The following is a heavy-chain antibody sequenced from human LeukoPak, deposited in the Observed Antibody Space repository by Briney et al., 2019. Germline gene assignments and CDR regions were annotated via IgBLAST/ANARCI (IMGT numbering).Heavy chain of an antibody. CDR3: ARAPDYYDSSGYYYDAFDI. CDR2: ISSSSSYI. V-gene: IGHV3-21*01. CDR1: GFTFSSYS. J-gene: IGHJ3*02. Sequence: GGSLRLSCAASGFTFSSYSMNWVRQAPGKGLEWVSSISSSSSYIYYADSVKGRFTISRDNAKNSLYLQMNSLRAEDTAVYYCARAPDYYDSSGYYYDAFDIWGQGTMVTVSS. D-gene: IGHD3-22*01.